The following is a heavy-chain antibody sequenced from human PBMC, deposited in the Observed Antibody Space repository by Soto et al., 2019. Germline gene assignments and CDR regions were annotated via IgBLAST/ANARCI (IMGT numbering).Heavy chain of an antibody. CDR3: ARSNRGTTVTNLDY. J-gene: IGHJ4*02. CDR2: INHSGST. CDR1: GGSFSGYY. V-gene: IGHV4-34*01. Sequence: SETLSLTCAVYGGSFSGYYWSWIRQPPGKGLEWIGEINHSGSTNYNPSLKSRVTISVDTSKNQFSLKLSSVTAADTAVYYCARSNRGTTVTNLDYWGRGTLVTVSS. D-gene: IGHD4-17*01.